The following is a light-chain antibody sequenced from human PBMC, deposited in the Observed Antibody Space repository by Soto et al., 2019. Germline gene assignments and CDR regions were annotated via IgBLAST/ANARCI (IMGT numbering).Light chain of an antibody. V-gene: IGLV1-40*01. Sequence: QAVVTQPPSVSGAPGQRVTISCTGYNSNIGAGYDVHWYQQLPGTAPKLLIYGNSNRPSGVPDRFSACKSGTSASLAITGLQAEDEADYYCQSYDSSLSGWVFGGGTQLTVL. CDR2: GNS. CDR3: QSYDSSLSGWV. J-gene: IGLJ3*02. CDR1: NSNIGAGYD.